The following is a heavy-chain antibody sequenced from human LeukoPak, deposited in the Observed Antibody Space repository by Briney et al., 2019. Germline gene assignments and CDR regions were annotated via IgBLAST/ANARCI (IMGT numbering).Heavy chain of an antibody. CDR2: IYYSGYT. D-gene: IGHD3-22*01. Sequence: PSETLSLTCSVSGGSISSYYRSWIRQPPGKGLEWIGYIYYSGYTNYNPSLKSRVTISVDTSKNQFSLKLSSVTAADTAVYYCASHRSYVSGYFDAFDIWGQGTVVTVSS. J-gene: IGHJ3*02. CDR1: GGSISSYY. V-gene: IGHV4-59*08. CDR3: ASHRSYVSGYFDAFDI.